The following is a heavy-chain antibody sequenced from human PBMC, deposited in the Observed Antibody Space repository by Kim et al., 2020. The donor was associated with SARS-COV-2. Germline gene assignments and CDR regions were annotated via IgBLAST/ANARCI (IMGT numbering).Heavy chain of an antibody. V-gene: IGHV4-39*01. CDR1: GVSITSYSYY. J-gene: IGHJ5*01. CDR3: ARNAGGKQWLVLGVRGFDS. Sequence: SETLSLTCTVSGVSITSYSYYWGWIRQPPGKGLEWIGSIYYSGSAYSNPSLNSRVTISVDTSKNQFSLKLTSVTAADTAVYYCARNAGGKQWLVLGVRGFDSWGQGTLVTVSS. CDR2: IYYSGSA. D-gene: IGHD6-19*01.